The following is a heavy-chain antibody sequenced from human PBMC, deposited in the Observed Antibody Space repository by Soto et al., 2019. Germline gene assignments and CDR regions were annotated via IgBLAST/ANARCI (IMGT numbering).Heavy chain of an antibody. D-gene: IGHD4-17*01. J-gene: IGHJ5*02. CDR2: IYYSGST. V-gene: IGHV4-59*01. CDR1: GGSISSYY. Sequence: SETLSLTCTVSGGSISSYYWSWIQQPPGKGLEWIGYIYYSGSTNYNPSLKSRVTISVDTSKNQFSLKLSSVTAADTAVYYCARDLLYGDYWWFDPWGQGTLVTVSS. CDR3: ARDLLYGDYWWFDP.